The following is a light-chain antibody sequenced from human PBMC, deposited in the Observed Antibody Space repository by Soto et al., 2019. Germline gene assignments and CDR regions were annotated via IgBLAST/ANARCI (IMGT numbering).Light chain of an antibody. CDR3: SSYTNSNTQV. CDR1: SNDVGGYNY. CDR2: EVS. V-gene: IGLV2-14*01. Sequence: QSALTQPASVSGSPGQSITISCTGTSNDVGGYNYVSWYQQHPGKAPKLMIYEVSNWPSGVSNRFSGSKSGNTASLTISGLLAEDEADYYCSSYTNSNTQVFGGGTKLTVL. J-gene: IGLJ3*02.